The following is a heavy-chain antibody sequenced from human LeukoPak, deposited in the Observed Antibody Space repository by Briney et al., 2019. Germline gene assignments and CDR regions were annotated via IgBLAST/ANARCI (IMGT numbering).Heavy chain of an antibody. CDR3: ARGIQCSSTSCYAGSTFDY. J-gene: IGHJ4*02. Sequence: QTGGSLRLSCAASGFTFSSYAMHWVRQAPGKGLEWVAVISYDGSNKYYADSVKGRFTISRDNSKNTLYLQMNSLRAEDTAVYYCARGIQCSSTSCYAGSTFDYWGQGTLVTVSS. V-gene: IGHV3-30-3*01. D-gene: IGHD2-2*01. CDR1: GFTFSSYA. CDR2: ISYDGSNK.